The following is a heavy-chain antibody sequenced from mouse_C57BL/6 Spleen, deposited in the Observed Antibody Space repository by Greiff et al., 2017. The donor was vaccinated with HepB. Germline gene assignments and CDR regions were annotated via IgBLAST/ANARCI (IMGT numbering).Heavy chain of an antibody. D-gene: IGHD3-2*02. CDR2: INPNNGGT. J-gene: IGHJ3*01. CDR3: ARTGTAQATSAWFAY. V-gene: IGHV1-26*01. Sequence: VQLKQSGPELVKPGASVKISCKASGYTFTDYYMNWVKQSHGKSLEWIGDINPNNGGTSYNQKFKGKATLTVDKSSSTAYMELRSLTSEDSAVYYCARTGTAQATSAWFAYWGQGTLVTVSA. CDR1: GYTFTDYY.